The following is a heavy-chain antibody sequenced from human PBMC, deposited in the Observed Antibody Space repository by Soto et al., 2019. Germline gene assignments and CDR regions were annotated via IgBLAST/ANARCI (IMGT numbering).Heavy chain of an antibody. D-gene: IGHD2-15*01. CDR2: MNPNSGNT. CDR1: GYSFTIYD. J-gene: IGHJ4*02. Sequence: ASVNVSCTSSGYSFTIYDINWVRHATVQGLEWMGWMNPNSGNTGYAQKFQGRVTMTRNTSISTAYMELSSLRSEDTAVYYCARVPRIRYCSGGSCPIGYWGQGTLVTVSS. CDR3: ARVPRIRYCSGGSCPIGY. V-gene: IGHV1-8*01.